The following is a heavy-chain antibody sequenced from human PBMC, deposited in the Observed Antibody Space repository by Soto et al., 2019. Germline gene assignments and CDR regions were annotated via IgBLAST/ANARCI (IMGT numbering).Heavy chain of an antibody. CDR2: ISGSGGST. Sequence: PGGSLRLSCAASGFTFSSYAMSWVRQAPGKGLEWVSAISGSGGSTYYADSVKGRFTISRDNSKNTLYLQMNSLRAEDTAVYYCAKEMGYCSSTSCYYYYYYYMDVWGKGTTVTVSS. CDR3: AKEMGYCSSTSCYYYYYYYMDV. J-gene: IGHJ6*03. V-gene: IGHV3-23*01. CDR1: GFTFSSYA. D-gene: IGHD2-2*01.